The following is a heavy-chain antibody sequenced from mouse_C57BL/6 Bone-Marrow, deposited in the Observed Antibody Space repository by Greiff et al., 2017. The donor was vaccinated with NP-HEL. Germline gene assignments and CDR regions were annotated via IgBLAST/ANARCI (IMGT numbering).Heavy chain of an antibody. CDR3: TFYYGYY. CDR1: FFPFRAAC. CDR2: IRNPSPPPAT. J-gene: IGHJ3*01. D-gene: IGHD2-2*01. V-gene: IGHV6-6*01. Sequence: EVMLVESGGGLVQPVFSLPLSLFSSFFPFRAACLAWFLPSPAQGLEWVADIRNPSPPPATYYAESVKGRFTISRDDSKSSVYLQMNSLRAEDTGIYYCTFYYGYYWGQGSLVTVSA.